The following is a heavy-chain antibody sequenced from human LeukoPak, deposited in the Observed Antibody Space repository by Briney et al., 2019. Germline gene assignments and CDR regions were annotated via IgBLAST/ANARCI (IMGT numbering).Heavy chain of an antibody. CDR3: ARGGYSSSWYFTALNWFDP. CDR1: GYTFTSYD. D-gene: IGHD6-13*01. J-gene: IGHJ5*02. V-gene: IGHV1-8*01. CDR2: MNPNSGNT. Sequence: ASVKVSCKASGYTFTSYDINWVRQATGQGLEWMGWMNPNSGNTGYAQKFQGRVTMTRNTSISTAYMELSSLRSEDTAVYYCARGGYSSSWYFTALNWFDPWGQGTLVTVSS.